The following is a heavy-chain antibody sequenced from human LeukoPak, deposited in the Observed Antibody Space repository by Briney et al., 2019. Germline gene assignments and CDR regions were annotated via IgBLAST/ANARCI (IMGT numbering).Heavy chain of an antibody. CDR2: MNPNSGNT. D-gene: IGHD4-17*01. J-gene: IGHJ4*02. CDR1: GYTFTSYD. Sequence: ASVKVSCKASGYTFTSYDINWVRQATGQGLEWMGWMNPNSGNTGYAQKFQGRVTMTRNTSISTAYVELSSLRSEDTAVYYCARYHDYGDYVLGYWGQGTLVTVSS. CDR3: ARYHDYGDYVLGY. V-gene: IGHV1-8*01.